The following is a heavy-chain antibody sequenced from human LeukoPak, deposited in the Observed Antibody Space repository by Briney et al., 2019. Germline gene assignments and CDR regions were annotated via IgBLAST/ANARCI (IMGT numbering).Heavy chain of an antibody. Sequence: ASVKVSCKASGYTFTSYDINWVRQATGQGLEWMGWMNPNSGNTGYAQKFQGRVTITRNTSISTAYMELSSLRSEDTAVYYCATRRVTLYPGGMDVWGQGTTVTVSS. CDR3: ATRRVTLYPGGMDV. D-gene: IGHD1-14*01. CDR1: GYTFTSYD. V-gene: IGHV1-8*01. J-gene: IGHJ6*02. CDR2: MNPNSGNT.